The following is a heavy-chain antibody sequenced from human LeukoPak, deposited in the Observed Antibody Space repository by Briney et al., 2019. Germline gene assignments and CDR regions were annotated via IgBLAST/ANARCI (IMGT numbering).Heavy chain of an antibody. CDR1: GYTFTGYY. V-gene: IGHV1-2*06. Sequence: SXTVSCKASGYTFTGYYMHWVRQAPGQGLEWMGRINPNSGGTNYAQKFQGRVTMTRDTSISTAYMELSRLRSDDTAVYYCARVSAVAAYFDYWGQGTLVTVSS. CDR3: ARVSAVAAYFDY. J-gene: IGHJ4*02. CDR2: INPNSGGT. D-gene: IGHD6-19*01.